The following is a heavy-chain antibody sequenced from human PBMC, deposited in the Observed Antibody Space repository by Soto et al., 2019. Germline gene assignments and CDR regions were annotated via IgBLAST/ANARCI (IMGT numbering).Heavy chain of an antibody. Sequence: SETLSLTCRVSGASINLYYWSWLRQSPGNGLEWIGYVFYTGRYSYSPSLKSRVTMSVDTSKNQFSLRLTSVTAADTAMYYCAKGARDYATPFDYWGQGTLVTVSS. D-gene: IGHD4-17*01. CDR3: AKGARDYATPFDY. CDR1: GASINLYY. V-gene: IGHV4-59*01. J-gene: IGHJ4*02. CDR2: VFYTGRY.